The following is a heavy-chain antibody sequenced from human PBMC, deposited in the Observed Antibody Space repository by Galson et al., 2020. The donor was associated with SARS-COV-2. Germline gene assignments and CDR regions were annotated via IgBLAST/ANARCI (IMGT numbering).Heavy chain of an antibody. Sequence: QLGESLKISCAASGFTFTNYAMHWVRQAPGKGLEWLTVISHDGRIQVYADSVKGRFTISRDNPGNMVFLQIVSLRPDDTALYYCTRDVSGGASDIWGQGTMVTVSS. J-gene: IGHJ3*02. CDR2: ISHDGRIQ. D-gene: IGHD1-26*01. CDR3: TRDVSGGASDI. CDR1: GFTFTNYA. V-gene: IGHV3-30*04.